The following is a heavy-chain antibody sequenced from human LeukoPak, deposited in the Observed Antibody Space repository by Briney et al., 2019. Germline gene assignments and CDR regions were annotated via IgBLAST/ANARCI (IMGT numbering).Heavy chain of an antibody. CDR3: ARETVRYDYVWGSYPGYFDY. CDR2: ISSSSSYI. J-gene: IGHJ4*02. Sequence: GGSLRLSCAASGFTFSSYEMNWVRQAPGKGLEWVSSISSSSSYIYYADSVKGRFTISRDNAKNSLYLQMNSLRAEDTAVYYCARETVRYDYVWGSYPGYFDYWGQGTLVTVSS. D-gene: IGHD3-16*02. CDR1: GFTFSSYE. V-gene: IGHV3-21*01.